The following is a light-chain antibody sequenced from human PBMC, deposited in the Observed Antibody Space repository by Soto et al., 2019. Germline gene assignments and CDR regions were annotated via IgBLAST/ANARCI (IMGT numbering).Light chain of an antibody. CDR3: LQHQTYPWT. Sequence: DIQMTQSPSAMSASVGDRVTITCRASQGINKYLAWFQQRPGKVPTRLIYAASSLQSGVPSRFSGSGSGTEFTLTISSLRPEDFATYYCLQHQTYPWTFGQGTKVEIK. CDR2: AAS. CDR1: QGINKY. J-gene: IGKJ1*01. V-gene: IGKV1-17*03.